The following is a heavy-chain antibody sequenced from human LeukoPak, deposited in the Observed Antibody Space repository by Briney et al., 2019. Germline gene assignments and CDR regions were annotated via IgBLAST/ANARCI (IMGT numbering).Heavy chain of an antibody. Sequence: GGSLRLSCAASGFTFSSYEMNWVRQAPGKGLEWVSNIASSGYTIYYADSVRGRFTISRDNAKNSLYLQMNSLRAEDTAVYYCARDLRGSIDYRGQGTLVTVSS. J-gene: IGHJ4*02. V-gene: IGHV3-48*03. D-gene: IGHD2-2*01. CDR2: IASSGYTI. CDR1: GFTFSSYE. CDR3: ARDLRGSIDY.